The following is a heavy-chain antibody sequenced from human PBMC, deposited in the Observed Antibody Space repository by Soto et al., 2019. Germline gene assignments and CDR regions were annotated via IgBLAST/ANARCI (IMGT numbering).Heavy chain of an antibody. Sequence: GASGKVSWKASGYTITKYDIKWGRPATGQGNEWMGWMNPNSGNTGYAQKFQGRVTMTRNTSISTAYMELSSLRSEDTAVYYCARDHIADTYHHYGMDVWGQGTTVTVSS. CDR3: ARDHIADTYHHYGMDV. J-gene: IGHJ6*02. CDR2: MNPNSGNT. CDR1: GYTITKYD. D-gene: IGHD2-15*01. V-gene: IGHV1-8*01.